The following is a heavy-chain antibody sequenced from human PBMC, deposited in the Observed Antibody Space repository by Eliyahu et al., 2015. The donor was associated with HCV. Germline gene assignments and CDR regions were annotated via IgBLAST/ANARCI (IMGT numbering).Heavy chain of an antibody. J-gene: IGHJ3*02. CDR1: GFTFSNYW. D-gene: IGHD6-19*01. CDR2: INLDGSEK. Sequence: EVQLVESGGGLVQPGGSLRVSCAASGFTFSNYWMTWVRQAPGKGLEWVANINLDGSEKYYVDSVKGRFTISRDNAKNSVYLQMNSLRAEDTAVYYCARDRSRSAWSLFPDIWGQGTVVTVSS. CDR3: ARDRSRSAWSLFPDI. V-gene: IGHV3-7*04.